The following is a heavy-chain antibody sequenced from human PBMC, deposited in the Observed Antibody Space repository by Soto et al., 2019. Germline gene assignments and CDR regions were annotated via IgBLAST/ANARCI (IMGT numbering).Heavy chain of an antibody. CDR3: ARVSYYYDSSGYPTYWFDP. V-gene: IGHV4-61*01. D-gene: IGHD3-22*01. J-gene: IGHJ5*02. CDR1: GGSVSSGSYY. Sequence: QVQLQESGPGLVKPSETLSLTCTVSGGSVSSGSYYWSWIRQPPGKGLEWVGYIYYSGSPNYNPSLKRRVTLSVDTSKNQFSLKLSSVTAADTAVYYCARVSYYYDSSGYPTYWFDPWGQGTLVTVSS. CDR2: IYYSGSP.